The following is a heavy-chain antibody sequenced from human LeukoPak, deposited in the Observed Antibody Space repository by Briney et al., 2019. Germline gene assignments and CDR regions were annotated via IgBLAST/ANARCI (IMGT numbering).Heavy chain of an antibody. Sequence: SVKVSCKASGGTFNNYAINWVRQAPGQGLEWMGGIFPIFRTAKYAQKFQGRVAITADEFTSTAYMELSSLRSEDTAMYYCAREISSGWWRYFDYWGQGTLVTVSS. CDR2: IFPIFRTA. V-gene: IGHV1-69*13. J-gene: IGHJ4*02. CDR3: AREISSGWWRYFDY. CDR1: GGTFNNYA. D-gene: IGHD6-19*01.